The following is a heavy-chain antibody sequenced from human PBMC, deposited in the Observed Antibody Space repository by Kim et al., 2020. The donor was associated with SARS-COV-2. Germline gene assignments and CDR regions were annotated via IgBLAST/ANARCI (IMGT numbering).Heavy chain of an antibody. D-gene: IGHD4-4*01. J-gene: IGHJ4*02. CDR1: GGSISSGSYY. CDR2: IYSSGNT. V-gene: IGHV4-61*02. Sequence: SETLSLTCTVSGGSISSGSYYWSWIRQPAGKGLEWIGRIYSSGNTNYNPSLKSRVTISVDTSKNQFSLKVTSVTAADTAVYYCARGRDGYSPFDYWGQGTLVTVSS. CDR3: ARGRDGYSPFDY.